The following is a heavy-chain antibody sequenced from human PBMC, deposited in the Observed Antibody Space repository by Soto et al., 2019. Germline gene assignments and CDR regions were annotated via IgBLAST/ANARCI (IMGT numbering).Heavy chain of an antibody. CDR2: IYYSGST. J-gene: IGHJ4*02. CDR3: ARSPIEYYYDSSGYFDY. V-gene: IGHV4-30-4*01. D-gene: IGHD3-22*01. Sequence: PSETLSLTCTVSGGSISSGDYYWSWIRQPPGKGLEWIGYIYYSGSTYYNPSLKSRVTISVDTSKNQFSLKLSSVTAADTAVYFCARSPIEYYYDSSGYFDYWGQGTLVTVSS. CDR1: GGSISSGDYY.